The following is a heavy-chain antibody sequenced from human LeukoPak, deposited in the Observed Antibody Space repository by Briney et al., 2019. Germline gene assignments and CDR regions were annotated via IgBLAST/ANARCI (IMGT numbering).Heavy chain of an antibody. Sequence: ASVKVSCKASGYTFSDYSIIWVRQAPGQGLEWMGWISAYNGSTKSAQNLQGRVAMTTDTSTSTAYMELRSLTSDDTAIYFCARACARDCYIPHAFDIWGQGTMVTVSS. CDR2: ISAYNGST. CDR3: ARACARDCYIPHAFDI. V-gene: IGHV1-18*01. J-gene: IGHJ3*02. D-gene: IGHD2-21*01. CDR1: GYTFSDYS.